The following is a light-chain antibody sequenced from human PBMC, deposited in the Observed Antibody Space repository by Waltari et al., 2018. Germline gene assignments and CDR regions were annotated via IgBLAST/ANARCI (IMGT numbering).Light chain of an antibody. CDR1: SSDIGTYNY. Sequence: QSALTQPASVSGSPGQSLTISCTGTSSDIGTYNYVSWYQQLPGKAPKLMISEVSNPPSCYLIRFSGSKSGNTASLTIFELQVEDEGDYYCSSYTNRDTWVFGGGTKVTVL. CDR2: EVS. V-gene: IGLV2-14*01. CDR3: SSYTNRDTWV. J-gene: IGLJ2*01.